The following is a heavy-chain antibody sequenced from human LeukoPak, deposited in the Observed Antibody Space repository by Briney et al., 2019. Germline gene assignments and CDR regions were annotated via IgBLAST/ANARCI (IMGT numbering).Heavy chain of an antibody. V-gene: IGHV1-2*02. Sequence: GASVKVSCKASGYTFTGYYMHWVRQAPGQGLEWMGWINPNSGGTNYAQKFQGRVTMTRDTPISTAYMELSRLRSDDTAVYYCARDYYGSGSFIPFDYWGQGTLVTVSS. J-gene: IGHJ4*02. D-gene: IGHD3-10*01. CDR1: GYTFTGYY. CDR2: INPNSGGT. CDR3: ARDYYGSGSFIPFDY.